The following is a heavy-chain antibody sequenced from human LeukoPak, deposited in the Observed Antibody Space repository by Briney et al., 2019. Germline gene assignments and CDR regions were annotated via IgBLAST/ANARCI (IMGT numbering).Heavy chain of an antibody. CDR2: INHSGST. Sequence: SETLSLTCAVYGGSFSGYYWSWIRQPPGKGLEWIGEINHSGSTNYNPSLKSRVTISVDTSKNQLSLKLSSVTAADTAVYYCARNVAVAGTTPPAAFDIWGQGTMVTVSS. CDR3: ARNVAVAGTTPPAAFDI. D-gene: IGHD6-19*01. CDR1: GGSFSGYY. V-gene: IGHV4-34*01. J-gene: IGHJ3*02.